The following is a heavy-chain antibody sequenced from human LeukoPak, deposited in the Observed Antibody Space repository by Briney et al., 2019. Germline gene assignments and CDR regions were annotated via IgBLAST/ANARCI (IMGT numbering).Heavy chain of an antibody. CDR3: AREGNFGHYYYGMDV. V-gene: IGHV3-30-3*01. CDR1: GFTFSSYA. J-gene: IGHJ6*02. D-gene: IGHD3-10*01. Sequence: PGRSLRLSCAASGFTFSSYAMHWVRQAPGKGLEWVAVISYDGSNKYYADSVKGRFTISRDNSKNTLYLQMNSLRAEDTAVYYCAREGNFGHYYYGMDVWGQGTTVTVSS. CDR2: ISYDGSNK.